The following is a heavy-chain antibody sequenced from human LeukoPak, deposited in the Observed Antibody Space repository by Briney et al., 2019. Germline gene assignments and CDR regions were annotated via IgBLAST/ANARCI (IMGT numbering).Heavy chain of an antibody. CDR2: INPSGGST. Sequence: ASVKVSCKASGYTFTGYYMHWVRQAPGQGLEWMGIINPSGGSTSYAQKFQGRVTMTRDTSTSTVYMELSSLRSEDTAVYYCARGVLERDSSGWYDSRAAFDIWGQGTMVTVSS. J-gene: IGHJ3*02. D-gene: IGHD6-19*01. CDR1: GYTFTGYY. V-gene: IGHV1-46*01. CDR3: ARGVLERDSSGWYDSRAAFDI.